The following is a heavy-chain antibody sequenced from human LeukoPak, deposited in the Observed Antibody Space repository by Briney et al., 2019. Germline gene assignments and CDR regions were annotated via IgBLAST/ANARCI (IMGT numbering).Heavy chain of an antibody. CDR1: GGSFSGYY. CDR2: INHSGST. D-gene: IGHD3-22*01. V-gene: IGHV4-34*01. CDR3: ARSVDSRGYQYKGFDP. J-gene: IGHJ5*02. Sequence: PSETLSLTCAVYGGSFSGYYWSWIRQPPGKGLEWIGEINHSGSTNYNPSLNSRVTVSLDTSRKQFSLKLTSVTAADTALYYCARSVDSRGYQYKGFDPWGQGTLVTVSS.